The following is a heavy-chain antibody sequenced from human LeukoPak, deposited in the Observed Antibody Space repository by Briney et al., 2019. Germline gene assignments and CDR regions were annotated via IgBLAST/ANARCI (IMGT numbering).Heavy chain of an antibody. V-gene: IGHV3-23*01. J-gene: IGHJ4*02. CDR2: ISGSGGST. Sequence: GGSLRLSCAAPGFTFSSYAMSWVRQAPGKGLGWVSAISGSGGSTYYADSVKGRFTISRDNSKNTLYLQMNSLRAEDTAVYYCALWFGELVDYWGQGTLVTVSS. CDR1: GFTFSSYA. D-gene: IGHD3-10*01. CDR3: ALWFGELVDY.